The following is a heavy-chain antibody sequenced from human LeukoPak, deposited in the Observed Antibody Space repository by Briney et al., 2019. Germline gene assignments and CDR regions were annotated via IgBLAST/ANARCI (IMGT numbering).Heavy chain of an antibody. V-gene: IGHV4-59*01. Sequence: SETLSLTCTVSGGSINGYYWSWIRQPPGKGLEWIGYIYYTGTSNYNPSLKSRVTISLDMSKNQLSLELSSVIAADTAVYYCARGSLWDWFDPWGQGTLVTVSS. CDR3: ARGSLWDWFDP. D-gene: IGHD3-10*01. J-gene: IGHJ5*02. CDR2: IYYTGTS. CDR1: GGSINGYY.